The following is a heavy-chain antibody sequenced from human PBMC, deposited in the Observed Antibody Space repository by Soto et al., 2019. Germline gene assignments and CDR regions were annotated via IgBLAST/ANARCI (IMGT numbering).Heavy chain of an antibody. CDR2: IYGNGGGI. Sequence: WGSLRLSCTASGLPHSSFAMMWVRQAPGKGLECVSGIYGNGGGIEYADSVKGRFTISRDNSKNTLYLQMNSLRTEDTAVYFCAMGREYDFWSGYYIEMDYWGQGTHVTVSS. CDR1: GLPHSSFA. CDR3: AMGREYDFWSGYYIEMDY. D-gene: IGHD3-3*01. J-gene: IGHJ4*02. V-gene: IGHV3-23*01.